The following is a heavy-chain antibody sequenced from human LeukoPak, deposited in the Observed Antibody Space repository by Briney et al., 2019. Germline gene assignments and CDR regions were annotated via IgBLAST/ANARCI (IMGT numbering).Heavy chain of an antibody. CDR3: ARGWTPNHHTAMAY. V-gene: IGHV4-59*01. J-gene: IGHJ4*02. Sequence: SETLSLTCTVSGGSISSYYWSWIRQPPGKGLEWIGYIYYSGSTKYNPSLKSRVTISVDASKTQFSLKLKSVTAADTAVYYCARGWTPNHHTAMAYWGQGTLVTVFS. CDR1: GGSISSYY. D-gene: IGHD5-18*01. CDR2: IYYSGST.